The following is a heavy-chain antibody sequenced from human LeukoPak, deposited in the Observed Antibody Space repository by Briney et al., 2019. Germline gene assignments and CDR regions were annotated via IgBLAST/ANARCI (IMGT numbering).Heavy chain of an antibody. CDR2: ISAYNGNT. CDR1: GYTFTSYG. CDR3: AREGYYGSGSYFGY. D-gene: IGHD3-10*01. J-gene: IGHJ4*02. V-gene: IGHV1-18*01. Sequence: GASVKVSCKASGYTFTSYGISWVRQAPGQGLEWMGWISAYNGNTNYAQKLQGRVTMTTDTFTSTAYMEPRSLRSDDTAVYYCAREGYYGSGSYFGYWGQGTLVTVSS.